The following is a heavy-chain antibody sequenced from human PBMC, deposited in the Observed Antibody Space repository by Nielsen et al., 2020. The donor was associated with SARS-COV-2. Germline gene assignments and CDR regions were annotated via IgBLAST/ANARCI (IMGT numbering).Heavy chain of an antibody. CDR2: IYYSGST. CDR3: ARILVVSAAIQGGGAFDY. J-gene: IGHJ4*02. V-gene: IGHV4-31*03. Sequence: SETLSLTCTVSGGSISSGGYYWSWIRQHPGKGLEWIGYIYYSGSTYYNPSLKSRVTISVDTSKNQFSLKLSSVTAADTAVYYCARILVVSAAIQGGGAFDYWGQGTLVTVSS. CDR1: GGSISSGGYY. D-gene: IGHD2-2*02.